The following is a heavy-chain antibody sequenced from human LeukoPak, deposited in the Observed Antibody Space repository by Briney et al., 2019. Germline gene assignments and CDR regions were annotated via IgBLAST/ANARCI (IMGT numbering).Heavy chain of an antibody. Sequence: GASVKVSCKASGYTFTSYGISWVRQAPGQGLEWMGWISAYNGNTNYAQKLQGRVTMTTDTSTSTAYMELSSLRSEDTAVYYCARGIYYDFWSGYYTGSYYYGMDVWGQGTTVTVSS. CDR3: ARGIYYDFWSGYYTGSYYYGMDV. CDR1: GYTFTSYG. CDR2: ISAYNGNT. D-gene: IGHD3-3*01. V-gene: IGHV1-18*01. J-gene: IGHJ6*02.